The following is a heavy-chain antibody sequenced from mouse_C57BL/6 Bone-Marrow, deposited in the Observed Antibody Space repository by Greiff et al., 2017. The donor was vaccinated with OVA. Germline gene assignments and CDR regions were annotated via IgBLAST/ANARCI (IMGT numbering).Heavy chain of an antibody. CDR1: GFTFSDYY. Sequence: EVKLVESEGGLVQPGSSMKLSCTASGFTFSDYYMAWVRQVPEKGLEWVANSNYDGSSTYYLGSLKSRFIISRDNAKNILYLQMSSQKSEDTATYYCTREEHYKFCAMHHWGQGTSLPVSS. D-gene: IGHD1-1*01. CDR2: SNYDGSST. CDR3: TREEHYKFCAMHH. J-gene: IGHJ4*01. V-gene: IGHV5-16*01.